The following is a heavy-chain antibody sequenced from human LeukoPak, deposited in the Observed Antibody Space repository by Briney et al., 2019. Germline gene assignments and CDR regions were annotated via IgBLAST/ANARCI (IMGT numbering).Heavy chain of an antibody. CDR3: ARAYYDILTGYSPIDY. J-gene: IGHJ4*02. CDR1: GDSISTYY. D-gene: IGHD3-9*01. CDR2: IYYSVTS. V-gene: IGHV4-59*01. Sequence: PSETLSLTCTVSGDSISTYYWSWIRQPPGKGLEWIGYIYYSVTSDYNPSLKSRVTMSVDMSTNQISLKLSSVTAADTAVYYCARAYYDILTGYSPIDYWGQGTLVTVSS.